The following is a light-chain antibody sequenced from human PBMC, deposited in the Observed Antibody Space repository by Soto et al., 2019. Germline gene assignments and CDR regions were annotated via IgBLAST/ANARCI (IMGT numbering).Light chain of an antibody. CDR2: AAS. V-gene: IGKV1-39*01. CDR3: QQSYSTPFT. J-gene: IGKJ3*01. Sequence: DIPMTQSPSSLSASVVDRVTITCRASQSISSYLNWYQQKPGKAPKLLIYAASSLQSGVPSRFSGSGSGTDFTLTISSLQPEDFATYYCQQSYSTPFTFGPGTKVDIK. CDR1: QSISSY.